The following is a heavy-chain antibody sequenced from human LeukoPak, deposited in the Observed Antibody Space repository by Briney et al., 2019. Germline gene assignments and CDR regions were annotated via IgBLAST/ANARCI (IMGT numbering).Heavy chain of an antibody. Sequence: GGSLRLSCAASGFTFSSYGMHWVRQAPGKGLEWVAVISYDGSNKYYADSVKGRFTISRDNSKNTLYLQMNSLRAEDTAVYYCAKDFTHDILTGYPALGYWGQGTLVTVSS. J-gene: IGHJ4*02. CDR3: AKDFTHDILTGYPALGY. D-gene: IGHD3-9*01. V-gene: IGHV3-30*18. CDR2: ISYDGSNK. CDR1: GFTFSSYG.